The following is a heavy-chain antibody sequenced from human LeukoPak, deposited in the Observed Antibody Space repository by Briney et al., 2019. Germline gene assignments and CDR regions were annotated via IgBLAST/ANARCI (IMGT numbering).Heavy chain of an antibody. V-gene: IGHV4-4*07. Sequence: SSETLSLTCTVSGGSINNYYWSWIRHRHAKGLKWVGLIQSSGTREYKPSLKSRVAVSIDTSKNQCSLKLRSGTAGDTAVYYCAREGSMTARPFVSNDYWGQGTLVTVSS. CDR2: IQSSGTR. CDR3: AREGSMTARPFVSNDY. J-gene: IGHJ4*02. CDR1: GGSINNYY. D-gene: IGHD6-6*01.